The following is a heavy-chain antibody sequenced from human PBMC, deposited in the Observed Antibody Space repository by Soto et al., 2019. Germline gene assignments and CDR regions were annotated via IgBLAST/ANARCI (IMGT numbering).Heavy chain of an antibody. CDR2: ISYDGSNK. V-gene: IGHV3-30*03. D-gene: IGHD5-12*01. CDR3: AMSVDLVAQFVG. J-gene: IGHJ4*02. CDR1: GFTFSSYG. Sequence: GGSLRLSCAASGFTFSSYGMHWVRQAPGKGLEWVAVISYDGSNKYYADSVKGRFTISRDNSKNTRYLQMNSLRAEDTAVYYWAMSVDLVAQFVGWGPGTRVNVFS.